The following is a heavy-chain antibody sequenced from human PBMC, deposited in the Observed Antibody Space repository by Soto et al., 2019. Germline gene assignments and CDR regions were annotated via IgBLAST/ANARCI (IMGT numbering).Heavy chain of an antibody. V-gene: IGHV4-31*03. D-gene: IGHD3-10*01. CDR2: IFYDGTT. CDR1: GGSVNSDTYY. Sequence: SETLSLTCTVSGGSVNSDTYYWNWIRQHPGKGLEWIGYIFYDGTTYYNPSLKSRVSISVDTSQNQFSLKVNSMTAADTAVYYCAREEAIIISGYLDSWGQGTLVTVSS. CDR3: AREEAIIISGYLDS. J-gene: IGHJ4*02.